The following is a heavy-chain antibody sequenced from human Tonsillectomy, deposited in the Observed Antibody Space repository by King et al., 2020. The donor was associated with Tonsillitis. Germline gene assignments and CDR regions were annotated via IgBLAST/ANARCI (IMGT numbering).Heavy chain of an antibody. CDR3: GREASCSSISCYFFAY. V-gene: IGHV1-46*01. D-gene: IGHD2-2*01. CDR1: GYTFTSYY. J-gene: IGHJ4*02. CDR2: INPSDDST. Sequence: QLVQSGAEVKKPGASVKVSCKASGYTFTSYYMHWVRQAPGQGLEWMGIINPSDDSTSYAQKFQGRVTMTRDTSTSTVYMERSSLRSGDKAIYYCGREASCSSISCYFFAYWGQGTLVTVSS.